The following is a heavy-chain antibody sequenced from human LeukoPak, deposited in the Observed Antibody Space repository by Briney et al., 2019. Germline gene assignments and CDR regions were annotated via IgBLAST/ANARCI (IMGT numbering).Heavy chain of an antibody. V-gene: IGHV4-39*01. CDR1: GGSISSSSYY. J-gene: IGHJ4*02. D-gene: IGHD2-15*01. Sequence: SETLSLTCTVSGGSISSSSYYWGWIRQPPGKGLGWIGSIHYSGSTYYNPSLKSRVTISVDTSKNQFSLKLSSVTAADTAVYYCAKQRLPPYCSGGSCYPDNYFDYWGQGTLVTVSS. CDR3: AKQRLPPYCSGGSCYPDNYFDY. CDR2: IHYSGST.